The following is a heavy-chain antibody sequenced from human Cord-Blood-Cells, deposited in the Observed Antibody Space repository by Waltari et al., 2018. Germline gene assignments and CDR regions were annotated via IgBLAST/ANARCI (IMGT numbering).Heavy chain of an antibody. CDR2: IKQDGSEK. V-gene: IGHV3-7*01. CDR3: ARDLIWNYGHGGFFDY. CDR1: GFTFSSYW. J-gene: IGHJ4*02. Sequence: EVQLVESGGGLVQPGGSLSLSCAASGFTFSSYWMSWVPQAPGKGLEWVANIKQDGSEKYYVDSVKGRFTISRDNAKNSLYLQMNSLRAEDTAVYYCARDLIWNYGHGGFFDYWGQGTLVTVSS. D-gene: IGHD1-7*01.